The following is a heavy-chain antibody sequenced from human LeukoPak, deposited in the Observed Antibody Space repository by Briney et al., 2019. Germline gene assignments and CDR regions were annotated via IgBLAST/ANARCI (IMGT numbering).Heavy chain of an antibody. D-gene: IGHD5-12*01. CDR3: ARVFGGHEIGF. CDR1: GYTFTSYG. Sequence: GASVKVSCKASGYTFTSYGISWVRQAPGQGLEWMGWISAYNGNTNYAQKFQGRVTMTRNTSIDTAYLEMSSLRSEDTAMYYCARVFGGHEIGFWGQGTQVTVSS. V-gene: IGHV1-18*01. J-gene: IGHJ4*02. CDR2: ISAYNGNT.